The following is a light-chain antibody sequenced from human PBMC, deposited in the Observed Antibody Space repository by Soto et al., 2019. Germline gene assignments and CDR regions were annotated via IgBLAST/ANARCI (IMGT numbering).Light chain of an antibody. J-gene: IGKJ4*01. Sequence: DIVMTQSPLSLPVTPGEPASISCRSSQTLLHSSGYNYLSWFLQKPGQSPHLLIYLGSYRASGVPDRFSGSGSGTDFALKISRVEAEDVGTYYCVQALQTPLTFGGGTKVEI. CDR2: LGS. CDR3: VQALQTPLT. V-gene: IGKV2-28*01. CDR1: QTLLHSSGYNY.